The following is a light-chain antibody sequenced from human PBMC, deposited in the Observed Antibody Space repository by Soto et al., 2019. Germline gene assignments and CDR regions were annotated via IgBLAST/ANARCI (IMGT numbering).Light chain of an antibody. V-gene: IGKV1-39*01. CDR2: SVS. Sequence: DIPLTQSPSSLSASLGDTVTITCRASQSIGKHLNWYQQKPGKAPKFLIYSVSSLQSGVPSRFSGSGSGTDFTLTINSLQPEDFATYYCQQGYSSAITFGQGTRLEIK. CDR1: QSIGKH. CDR3: QQGYSSAIT. J-gene: IGKJ5*01.